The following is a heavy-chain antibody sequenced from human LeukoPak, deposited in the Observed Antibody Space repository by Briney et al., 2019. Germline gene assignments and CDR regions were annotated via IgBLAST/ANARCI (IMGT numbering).Heavy chain of an antibody. CDR2: ISAYNGNT. V-gene: IGHV1-18*01. CDR3: AREWGYSSSWYVVGYYYGMDV. Sequence: ASVKVSCKASVYTFTSYGISWVRQTPGQGREWMGWISAYNGNTNYAQKLQGRVTMTTDTSTSSAYMELRSLRSDDTAVYYCAREWGYSSSWYVVGYYYGMDVWGQGTTVTVSS. J-gene: IGHJ6*02. D-gene: IGHD6-13*01. CDR1: VYTFTSYG.